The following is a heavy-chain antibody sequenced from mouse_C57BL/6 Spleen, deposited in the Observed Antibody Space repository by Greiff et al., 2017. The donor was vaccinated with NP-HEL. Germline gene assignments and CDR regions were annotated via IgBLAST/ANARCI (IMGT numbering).Heavy chain of an antibody. CDR1: GYTFTDYY. Sequence: VQLQQSGPELVKPGASVKISCKASGYTFTDYYMNWVNQSHGKSLEWIGDINPNNGGTSYNQKFKGKATLTVDKSSSTAYMELRSLTSEDSAVYYCARLYGYDVGFDYWGQGTTLTVSS. D-gene: IGHD2-2*01. CDR2: INPNNGGT. CDR3: ARLYGYDVGFDY. V-gene: IGHV1-26*01. J-gene: IGHJ2*01.